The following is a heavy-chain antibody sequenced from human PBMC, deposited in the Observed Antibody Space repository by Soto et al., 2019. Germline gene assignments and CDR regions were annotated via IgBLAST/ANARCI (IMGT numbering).Heavy chain of an antibody. Sequence: EVQLVESGGGLVQPGGSLRLSCAASGFTFSSDWMSWVRQAPGKGLERVANIKQDGSEKYYVDSVKGRFTISRDNAKNSLYLQMNSLRAEDTAVYYCAKGVVTAMGYYGMDVWGQGTTVTVSS. D-gene: IGHD2-21*02. CDR3: AKGVVTAMGYYGMDV. CDR2: IKQDGSEK. CDR1: GFTFSSDW. V-gene: IGHV3-7*01. J-gene: IGHJ6*02.